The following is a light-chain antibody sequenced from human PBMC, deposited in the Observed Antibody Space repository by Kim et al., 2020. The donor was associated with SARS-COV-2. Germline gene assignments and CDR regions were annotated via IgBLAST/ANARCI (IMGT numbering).Light chain of an antibody. CDR1: QNINSF. V-gene: IGKV1-39*01. CDR2: AAS. Sequence: SVGDRVHITCRASQNINSFLNWYQQRPGKAPKLLIYAASTLQIGVPSRFSGSGSGTDFILTITSLQPEDFATYYCQQSHTAPLLTFGGGTKVDIK. CDR3: QQSHTAPLLT. J-gene: IGKJ4*01.